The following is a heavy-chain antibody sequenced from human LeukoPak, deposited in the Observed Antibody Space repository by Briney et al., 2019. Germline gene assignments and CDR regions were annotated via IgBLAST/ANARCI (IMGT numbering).Heavy chain of an antibody. Sequence: ASVKVSCTASGGTFSSYAISWVRQAPGQGIEWMGWINPNSGGTNYAQKFQGWVTMTRDTSNSTAYMELSRLRSDDTAVYYCARLAVAGYYFDYWGQGTLVTVSS. CDR1: GGTFSSYA. V-gene: IGHV1-2*04. J-gene: IGHJ4*02. CDR3: ARLAVAGYYFDY. CDR2: INPNSGGT. D-gene: IGHD6-19*01.